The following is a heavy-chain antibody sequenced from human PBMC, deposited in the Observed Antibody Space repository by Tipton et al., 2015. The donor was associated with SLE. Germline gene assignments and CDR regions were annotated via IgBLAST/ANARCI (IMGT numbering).Heavy chain of an antibody. V-gene: IGHV3-30-3*01. CDR3: ARDYGAMTGFDS. D-gene: IGHD3-9*01. Sequence: SLRLSCAASGFTFSRSAMHWVRQAPGKGLEWVAVISYDGSNKYYADSVKGRFTISRDNSNNMLYLQMNSLRAEDTAVFFCARDYGAMTGFDSWGQGTLVTVSS. J-gene: IGHJ4*02. CDR2: ISYDGSNK. CDR1: GFTFSRSA.